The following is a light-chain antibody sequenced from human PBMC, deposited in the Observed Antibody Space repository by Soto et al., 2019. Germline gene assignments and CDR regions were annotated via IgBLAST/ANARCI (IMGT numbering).Light chain of an antibody. CDR2: HAS. J-gene: IGKJ1*01. Sequence: DIQMTQSPSTLSASIGDRVTITFRASQSVSTWLAWYQQKPGKAPKILIYHASSLETGVPSRFSGSGSGTEFTLTISSLQPDDFATYYCQHYNSYGTFGQGTKVDIK. CDR1: QSVSTW. CDR3: QHYNSYGT. V-gene: IGKV1-5*01.